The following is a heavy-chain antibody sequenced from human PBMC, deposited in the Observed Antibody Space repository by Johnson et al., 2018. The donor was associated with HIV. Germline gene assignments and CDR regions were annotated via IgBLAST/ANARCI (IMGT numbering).Heavy chain of an antibody. D-gene: IGHD4-17*01. V-gene: IGHV3-33*08. Sequence: QMLLVESGGGLVKPGGSLRLSCAVSGFTFSDYYMPWIRQAPGKGLEWVAAIWYDGSNKYYADSVKGRFTISRDNSKNTLYLLMNSLRAEDTAVYYCARDASYGDYAFYIWGQGTMVTVSS. CDR3: ARDASYGDYAFYI. J-gene: IGHJ3*02. CDR1: GFTFSDYY. CDR2: IWYDGSNK.